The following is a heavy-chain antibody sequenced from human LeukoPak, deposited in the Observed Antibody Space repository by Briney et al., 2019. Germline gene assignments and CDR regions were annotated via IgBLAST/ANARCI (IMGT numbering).Heavy chain of an antibody. J-gene: IGHJ4*02. CDR1: GFTFSGYW. V-gene: IGHV3-74*01. CDR2: IDNDGSGT. Sequence: GGSLRLSCAASGFTFSGYWMLWVRQAPGKGLVWVSRIDNDGSGTTYADFVKGRFTISRDNAKNTLYLQMSSLRDEDTAVYYCARDEDDISGYYFYWGQGTLVTVSS. CDR3: ARDEDDISGYYFY. D-gene: IGHD3-22*01.